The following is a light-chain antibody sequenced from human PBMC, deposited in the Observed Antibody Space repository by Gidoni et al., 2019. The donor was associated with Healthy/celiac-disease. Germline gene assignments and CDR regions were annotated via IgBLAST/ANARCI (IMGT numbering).Light chain of an antibody. Sequence: QSVLTQPPSVSGAPGQRVTLSCTGSSSTIGAGYDVHWYQQLPGTAPKLLIYGNSNRPSGVPDRFSGSKSGTSASLAITGLQAEDEADYYCQSYDSSLSGVFGGGTKLTVL. V-gene: IGLV1-40*01. J-gene: IGLJ3*02. CDR1: SSTIGAGYD. CDR3: QSYDSSLSGV. CDR2: GNS.